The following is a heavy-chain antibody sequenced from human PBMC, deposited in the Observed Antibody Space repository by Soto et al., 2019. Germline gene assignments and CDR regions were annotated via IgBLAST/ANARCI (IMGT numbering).Heavy chain of an antibody. CDR3: ARHADVAFVAPYAFDI. CDR2: INPNSGGT. D-gene: IGHD5-12*01. V-gene: IGHV1-2*04. CDR1: GYTFTGYY. Sequence: ASVKVSCKASGYTFTGYYMHWVRQAPGQGLEWMGWINPNSGGTNYAQKFQGWVTMTRDTSISTAYMELSRLRSDDTAVYYCARHADVAFVAPYAFDIWVQGTLVSVSS. J-gene: IGHJ4*02.